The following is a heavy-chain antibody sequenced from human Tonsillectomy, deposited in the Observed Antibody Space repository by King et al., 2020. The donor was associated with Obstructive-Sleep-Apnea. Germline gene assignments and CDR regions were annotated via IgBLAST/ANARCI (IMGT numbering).Heavy chain of an antibody. J-gene: IGHJ4*02. CDR1: GFTFDDYA. D-gene: IGHD2-8*01. Sequence: QLVQSGGVVVQPGGSLRLSCAASGFTFDDYAMHWVRQAPGKGLEWVSLISWDGGSTYYADSVKGRFTISRDNRKNSLFLQMNSLRAEDTALYYCVKGSISMLAGYFDYWGQGTLVTVSS. V-gene: IGHV3-43D*03. CDR2: ISWDGGST. CDR3: VKGSISMLAGYFDY.